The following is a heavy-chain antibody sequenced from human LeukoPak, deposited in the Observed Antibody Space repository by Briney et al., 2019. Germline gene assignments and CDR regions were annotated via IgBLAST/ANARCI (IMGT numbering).Heavy chain of an antibody. D-gene: IGHD6-13*01. CDR3: ARDLMVGIAAAGTDY. CDR1: GFTFSSYA. V-gene: IGHV3-30*04. Sequence: GGSLRLSCAASGFTFSSYAMHWVRQAPGKGLEWVAVISYDGSNKYYADSVKGRFTISRDNSKNTLYMQMNSLRAEDTAVYYCARDLMVGIAAAGTDYWGQGTLVTVSS. CDR2: ISYDGSNK. J-gene: IGHJ4*02.